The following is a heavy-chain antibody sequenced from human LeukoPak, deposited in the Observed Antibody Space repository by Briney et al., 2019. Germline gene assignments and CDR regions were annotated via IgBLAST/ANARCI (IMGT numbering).Heavy chain of an antibody. Sequence: GGSLRLSCAASGFTFSSYSMNWVRQAPGKGLEWVSSISSSSSYIYYADSVKGRFTISRDNAKNSLYLQMNSLRAEDTAVYYCARDRITMVRGVYYYGMDVWGQGTTVTVSS. CDR1: GFTFSSYS. D-gene: IGHD3-10*01. J-gene: IGHJ6*02. CDR3: ARDRITMVRGVYYYGMDV. CDR2: ISSSSSYI. V-gene: IGHV3-21*01.